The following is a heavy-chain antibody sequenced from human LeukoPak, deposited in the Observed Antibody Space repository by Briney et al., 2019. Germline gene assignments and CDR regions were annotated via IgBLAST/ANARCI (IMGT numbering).Heavy chain of an antibody. V-gene: IGHV1-18*01. CDR1: GFPFSIAG. D-gene: IGHD3-16*01. J-gene: IGHJ4*02. CDR2: ISVKNGDT. Sequence: ASVKVSCKASGFPFSIAGVSWVRQAPGQGLEWLGWISVKNGDTRYAERMQGRVAVTTDTATSTAYMELKSLTSDDTAVYYCATELGEWGVLVFWGQGTLISVSS. CDR3: ATELGEWGVLVF.